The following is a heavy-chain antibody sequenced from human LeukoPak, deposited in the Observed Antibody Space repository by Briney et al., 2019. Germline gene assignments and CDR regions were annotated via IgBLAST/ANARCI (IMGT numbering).Heavy chain of an antibody. V-gene: IGHV1-2*02. Sequence: ASVKVSCKASGYTFTGYYMHWVRQAPGQGLEWMGWINPNSGGTNYAQKFQGRVTMTRDTSISTAYMELSSLRSEDTAVYYCARDLYPSVLRNSGWYYFDYWGQGTLVTVSS. D-gene: IGHD6-19*01. CDR3: ARDLYPSVLRNSGWYYFDY. CDR1: GYTFTGYY. CDR2: INPNSGGT. J-gene: IGHJ4*02.